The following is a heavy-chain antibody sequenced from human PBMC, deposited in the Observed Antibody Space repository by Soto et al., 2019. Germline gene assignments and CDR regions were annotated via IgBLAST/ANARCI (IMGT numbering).Heavy chain of an antibody. V-gene: IGHV4-59*08. D-gene: IGHD2-15*01. CDR1: GGSISSYY. J-gene: IGHJ3*02. Sequence: PSETLSLTCTVSGGSISSYYWSWIRQPPGKGLEWIGYIYYSGSTNYNPSLKSRVTISVDTSKNQFSLKPSSVTAADTAVYYCAGSGYRICSGGSCYQPRHALGIWGQGTMVTVSS. CDR2: IYYSGST. CDR3: AGSGYRICSGGSCYQPRHALGI.